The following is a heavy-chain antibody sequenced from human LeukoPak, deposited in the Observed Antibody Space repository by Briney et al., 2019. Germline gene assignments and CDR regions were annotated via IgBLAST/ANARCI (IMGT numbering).Heavy chain of an antibody. J-gene: IGHJ6*03. CDR3: ARDSTFLFMKNMDF. CDR1: GFTFSSYW. V-gene: IGHV3-74*01. Sequence: PGGSLRLSCAASGFTFSSYWMHWVRQAPGKGLVWVSCINSDGSSTSYADSVKGRFTISRDNAKNTLYLQMNSLRVEDTAVYYCARDSTFLFMKNMDFWGKGTTVTVSS. D-gene: IGHD3-16*01. CDR2: INSDGSST.